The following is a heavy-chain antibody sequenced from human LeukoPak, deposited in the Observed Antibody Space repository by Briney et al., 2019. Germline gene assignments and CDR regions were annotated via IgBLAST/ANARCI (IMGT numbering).Heavy chain of an antibody. J-gene: IGHJ4*02. D-gene: IGHD6-19*01. Sequence: GGSLRLSCAASGFTFSSYGMHWVRQAPGKGLEWVAFIRYDGSNKYFADSVKGRFTISRDNSKNTLYLQMNSLRAEDTAVYYCARLSTGVPGNDYWGQGTLVTVSS. CDR3: ARLSTGVPGNDY. V-gene: IGHV3-30*02. CDR1: GFTFSSYG. CDR2: IRYDGSNK.